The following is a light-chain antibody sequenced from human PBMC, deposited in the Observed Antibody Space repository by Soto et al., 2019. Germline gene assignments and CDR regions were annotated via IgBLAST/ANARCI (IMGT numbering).Light chain of an antibody. J-gene: IGKJ5*01. CDR3: QQYGTSAPIT. CDR2: GAS. Sequence: EIVLTQSPGTLSLSPGDRATLSCRASQSVSSNYLAWYQHKPGQAPRLLIYGASSRATGIPDRFSGSGSGTDFTLIISRLEPEDFAMYYCQQYGTSAPITFGQGTRLE. CDR1: QSVSSNY. V-gene: IGKV3-20*01.